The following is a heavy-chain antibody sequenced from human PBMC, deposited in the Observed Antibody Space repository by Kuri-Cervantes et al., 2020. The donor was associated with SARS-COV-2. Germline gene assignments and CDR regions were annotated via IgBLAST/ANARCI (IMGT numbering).Heavy chain of an antibody. Sequence: GESLKISCSASGFTFSSYAMTWVRQAPGKGLEWVSGIGGSGGNTYYADSVKGRFTISRDNSKNTLYLQMTSLSAGDTAIYYCAKAGGIEIPAATNWFDPWGRGTLVTVSS. J-gene: IGHJ5*02. V-gene: IGHV3-23*01. CDR3: AKAGGIEIPAATNWFDP. CDR1: GFTFSSYA. CDR2: IGGSGGNT. D-gene: IGHD2-2*01.